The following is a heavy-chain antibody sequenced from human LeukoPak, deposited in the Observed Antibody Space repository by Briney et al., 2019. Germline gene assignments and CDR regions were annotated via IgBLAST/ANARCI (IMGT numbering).Heavy chain of an antibody. CDR1: GFTFSGHY. CDR2: IGFSGNTI. CDR3: ARGGTWNDAFDI. J-gene: IGHJ3*02. D-gene: IGHD3-16*01. V-gene: IGHV3-11*04. Sequence: GGSLRLSCAASGFTFSGHYMSWIRQAPGKELDWVSYIGFSGNTIYYADSVKGRFTISRDNAKNSLYLQMNSLRAEDTAVYYCARGGTWNDAFDIWGQGTMVTVSS.